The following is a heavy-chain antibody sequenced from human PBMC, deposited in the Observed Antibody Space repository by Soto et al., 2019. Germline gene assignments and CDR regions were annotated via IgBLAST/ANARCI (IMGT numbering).Heavy chain of an antibody. J-gene: IGHJ4*02. V-gene: IGHV3-64*04. CDR1: GFTFSTYG. D-gene: IGHD5-18*01. CDR2: ISDKGDYT. CDR3: AKDRRGEGYSYVDY. Sequence: GGSLRLSCAASGFTFSTYGMNWVRQAPGKGLECISAISDKGDYTYYTDFVKGRFTISRDNAKNTLYLQMNSLRAEDTAVYYSAKDRRGEGYSYVDYWGQGTLVTVSS.